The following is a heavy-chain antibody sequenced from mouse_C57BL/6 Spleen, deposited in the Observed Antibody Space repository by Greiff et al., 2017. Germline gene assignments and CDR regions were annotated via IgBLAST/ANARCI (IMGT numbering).Heavy chain of an antibody. D-gene: IGHD1-1*01. CDR1: GYTFTSYW. V-gene: IGHV1-59*01. CDR3: ARWGYGSSYGYFDV. Sequence: QVQLQQPGAELVRPGTSVKLSCKASGYTFTSYWMHWVKQRPGQGLEWIGVIEPSDSYTNYNQKFKGKATWTVDTSSSTAYMQLSSRTSEDSAVYYCARWGYGSSYGYFDVWGTGTTVTVSS. J-gene: IGHJ1*03. CDR2: IEPSDSYT.